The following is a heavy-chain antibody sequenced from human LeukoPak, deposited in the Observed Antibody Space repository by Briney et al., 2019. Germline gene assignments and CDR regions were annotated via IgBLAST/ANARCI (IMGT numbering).Heavy chain of an antibody. Sequence: PGGSLRLSCAASGFTFSNYAMNWVRQAPGKGLEWVSGISGNGGSTYYADSVKGRFTISRDNSKNTLYVQMNSLRAEDTAIYYCALWTTDSPFDYWGREPWSPSPQ. CDR2: ISGNGGST. D-gene: IGHD4-17*01. V-gene: IGHV3-23*01. J-gene: IGHJ4*02. CDR3: ALWTTDSPFDY. CDR1: GFTFSNYA.